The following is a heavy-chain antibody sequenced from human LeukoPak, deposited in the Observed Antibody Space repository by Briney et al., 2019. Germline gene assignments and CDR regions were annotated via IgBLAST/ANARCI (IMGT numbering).Heavy chain of an antibody. D-gene: IGHD3-22*01. Sequence: SSETLSLTCAVYGGSFSGYYWSWIRQPPGKGLEWIGEINHSGSTNYNPSLKSRVTISVDTSKNQFSLKLNSVTAADTAVYYCAKSNGYGLIDIWGQGTMVTVSS. CDR1: GGSFSGYY. CDR2: INHSGST. J-gene: IGHJ3*02. V-gene: IGHV4-34*01. CDR3: AKSNGYGLIDI.